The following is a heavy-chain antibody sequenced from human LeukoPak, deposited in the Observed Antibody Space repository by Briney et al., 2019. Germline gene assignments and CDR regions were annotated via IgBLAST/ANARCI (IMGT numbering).Heavy chain of an antibody. J-gene: IGHJ3*02. CDR1: GFTFSSYG. CDR3: ARDLPPSI. V-gene: IGHV3-30*03. CDR2: ISHDGSNK. Sequence: GGSLRLSCAASGFTFSSYGMHWVRQAPGKGLEWVAVISHDGSNKYYADSVKGRITISRDNSKNTLYLQVNSLRPEDTAVYYCARDLPPSIWGQGTMVTVS.